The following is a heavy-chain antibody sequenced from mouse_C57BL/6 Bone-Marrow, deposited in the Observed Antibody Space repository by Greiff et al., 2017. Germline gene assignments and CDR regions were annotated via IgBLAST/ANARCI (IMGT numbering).Heavy chain of an antibody. CDR2: INPDSSTI. CDR3: ARPAYYGSSYGWYFDV. Sequence: EVKLQESGGGLVQPGGSLKLSCAASGIDFSRYWMSWVRRAPGKGLEWIGEINPDSSTINYAPSLKDKFIISRDNAKNTLYLQMSKVRSEDTALYYCARPAYYGSSYGWYFDVWGTGTTVTVSS. D-gene: IGHD1-1*01. V-gene: IGHV4-1*01. J-gene: IGHJ1*03. CDR1: GIDFSRYW.